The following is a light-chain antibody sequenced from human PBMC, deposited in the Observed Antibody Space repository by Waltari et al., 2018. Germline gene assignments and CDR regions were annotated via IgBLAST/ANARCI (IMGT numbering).Light chain of an antibody. V-gene: IGLV1-51*01. CDR1: TSNVGNNF. CDR3: ATWDNSLSAWV. Sequence: QSVLTQPPSVSAAPGQKVSISCSGRTSNVGNNFFSWYQQLPGTAPKLLIYDNYKRPSGIPDRFSGSKSGTSATLVITGLQTADEADYYCATWDNSLSAWVFGGGTQVTVL. CDR2: DNY. J-gene: IGLJ3*02.